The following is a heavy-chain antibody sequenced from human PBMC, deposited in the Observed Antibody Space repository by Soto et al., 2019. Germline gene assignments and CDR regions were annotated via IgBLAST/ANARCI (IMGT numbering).Heavy chain of an antibody. V-gene: IGHV3-48*01. CDR2: ISSGSTTI. J-gene: IGHJ6*02. Sequence: PVGSLRLSCAASGFSFSSSTMNWVRQAPGKGLEWVSYISSGSTTIYYADSVKGRFTISRDNSKNTLYLQMNSLRAEDTAVYYCARVRRYYGSGSYYGMDVWGQGTTVTVSS. D-gene: IGHD3-10*01. CDR3: ARVRRYYGSGSYYGMDV. CDR1: GFSFSSST.